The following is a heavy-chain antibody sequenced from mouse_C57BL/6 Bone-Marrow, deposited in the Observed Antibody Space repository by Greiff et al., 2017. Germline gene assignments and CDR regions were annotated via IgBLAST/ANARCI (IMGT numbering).Heavy chain of an antibody. V-gene: IGHV1-69*01. D-gene: IGHD2-3*01. CDR3: ARWLLLEDYAMDY. J-gene: IGHJ4*01. Sequence: QVHVKQPGAELVMPGASVKLSCKASGYTFTSYWMHWVKQRPGQGLEWIGEIDPSDSYTNYNQKFKGKSTLTVDKSSSTAYMQLSSLTSEDSAVYYCARWLLLEDYAMDYWGQGTSVTVSS. CDR2: IDPSDSYT. CDR1: GYTFTSYW.